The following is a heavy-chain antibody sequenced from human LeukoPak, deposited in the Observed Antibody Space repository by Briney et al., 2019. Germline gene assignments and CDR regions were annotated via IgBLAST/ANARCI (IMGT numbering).Heavy chain of an antibody. J-gene: IGHJ4*02. CDR2: VYHSGST. CDR3: AREGRDCSGGSCYSGFDY. CDR1: GGSISSSNW. Sequence: SETLSLTCAVSGGSISSSNWWSWVRQPPGKGLEWIGEVYHSGSTNYNPSLKSRVTISVDTSKNQFSLKLSSVTAADTAVYYCAREGRDCSGGSCYSGFDYWGQGTLVTVSS. V-gene: IGHV4-4*02. D-gene: IGHD2-15*01.